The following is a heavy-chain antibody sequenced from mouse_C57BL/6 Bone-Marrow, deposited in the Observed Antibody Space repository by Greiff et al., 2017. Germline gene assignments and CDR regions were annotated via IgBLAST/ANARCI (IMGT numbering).Heavy chain of an antibody. CDR1: GYSITSGYY. V-gene: IGHV3-6*01. J-gene: IGHJ4*01. CDR3: AVPLGYEGAMDY. CDR2: ISYDGSN. Sequence: EVQLQESGPGLVKPSQSLSLTCSVTGYSITSGYYWNWIRQFPGNKLEWMGYISYDGSNNYNPSLKNRCSITRNTSKNQFFLKLNSVTTEDTATYYCAVPLGYEGAMDYWGQGTSVTVSS. D-gene: IGHD2-14*01.